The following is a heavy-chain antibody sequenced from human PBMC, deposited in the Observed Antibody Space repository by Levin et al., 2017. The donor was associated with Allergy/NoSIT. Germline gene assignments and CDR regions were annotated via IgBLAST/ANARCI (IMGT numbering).Heavy chain of an antibody. CDR2: IHNSGSS. CDR3: VRGSTGAYDP. D-gene: IGHD1-14*01. V-gene: IGHV4-59*12. Sequence: SQTLSLTCTVSGDSISSSYWSWIRQPPGKGLEWIGYIHNSGSSNYNPSLKSRVTMSMDTSNNQFSLTMSSVTAADTAVYYCVRGSTGAYDPWGQGTLVTVSS. J-gene: IGHJ5*02. CDR1: GDSISSSY.